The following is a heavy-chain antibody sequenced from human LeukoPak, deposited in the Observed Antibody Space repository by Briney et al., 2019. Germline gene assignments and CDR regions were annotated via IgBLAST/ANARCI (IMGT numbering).Heavy chain of an antibody. CDR2: IIPIFGTA. D-gene: IGHD3-22*01. CDR1: GGTFSSYA. J-gene: IGHJ6*02. Sequence: SVKVSCKASGGTFSSYAISWVRQAPGQGLEWMGGIIPIFGTANYAQKFQGRVTITADESTSTAYMELSSLRSEDTAVYYCAGVSTDYYDSSGYYYYYYGMDVWGQGTTVTVSS. CDR3: AGVSTDYYDSSGYYYYYYGMDV. V-gene: IGHV1-69*01.